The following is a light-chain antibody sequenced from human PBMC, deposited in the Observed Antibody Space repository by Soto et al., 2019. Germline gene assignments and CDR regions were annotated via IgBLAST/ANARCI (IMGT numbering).Light chain of an antibody. Sequence: ETVMTQSPATLSVSPGERATLSCRASQSVSSNLAWYQQKPGQAPRLLICDASTRATGIPARFSGSGSVTEFTLTISSLQSEDFAVYYCQQYNNWPPWTFGQGTKVEIK. V-gene: IGKV3-15*01. J-gene: IGKJ1*01. CDR3: QQYNNWPPWT. CDR1: QSVSSN. CDR2: DAS.